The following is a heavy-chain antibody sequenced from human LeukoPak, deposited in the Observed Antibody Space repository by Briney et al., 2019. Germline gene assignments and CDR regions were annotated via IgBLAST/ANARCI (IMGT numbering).Heavy chain of an antibody. CDR1: GFTFDDYA. CDR3: AKGYISSGWYTGFDY. CDR2: ISWNSGSI. V-gene: IGHV3-9*01. J-gene: IGHJ4*02. Sequence: GRSLRLSCAASGFTFDDYAMHWVRQAPGKGLEWVSGISWNSGSIGYADSVKGRFTISRDNAKNSLYLQMNSLRAEDTALYYCAKGYISSGWYTGFDYWGQGTLVTVSS. D-gene: IGHD6-19*01.